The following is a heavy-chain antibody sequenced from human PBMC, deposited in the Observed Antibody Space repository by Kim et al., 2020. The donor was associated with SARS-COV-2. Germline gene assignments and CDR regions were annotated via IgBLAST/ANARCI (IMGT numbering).Heavy chain of an antibody. CDR3: ARDGVVVVAATPRAFDI. Sequence: GGSLRLSCAASGFTFSSYSMNWVRQAPGKGLEWVSSISSSSSYIYYADSVKGRFTISRDNAKNSLYLQMNSLRAEDTAVYYCARDGVVVVAATPRAFDIWGQGTMVTVSS. D-gene: IGHD2-15*01. J-gene: IGHJ3*02. CDR2: ISSSSSYI. CDR1: GFTFSSYS. V-gene: IGHV3-21*01.